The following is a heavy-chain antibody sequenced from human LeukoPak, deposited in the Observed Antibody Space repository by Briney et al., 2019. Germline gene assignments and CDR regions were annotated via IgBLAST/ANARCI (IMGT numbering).Heavy chain of an antibody. CDR1: GFTVSSNY. CDR3: AILYSGTQRGLDY. Sequence: GGSLRLSCAASGFTVSSNYMSWVRQAPGKGLEWVSLIYSGGSTYYADSVKGRFTISRDNSKNTLYLQMNSLRAEDTAVYYCAILYSGTQRGLDYWGQGTLVTVSS. V-gene: IGHV3-53*05. J-gene: IGHJ4*02. D-gene: IGHD1-26*01. CDR2: IYSGGST.